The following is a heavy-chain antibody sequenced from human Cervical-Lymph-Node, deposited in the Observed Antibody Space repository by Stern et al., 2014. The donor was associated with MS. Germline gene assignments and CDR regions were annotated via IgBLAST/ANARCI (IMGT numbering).Heavy chain of an antibody. CDR3: AREVAGHRLGMMDV. Sequence: QLVQSGAEVKKPGASVKVSCKASGYTFTSYYMHWVRQAPGKGLEWMGIINPSGGSTSYAQKLQGKVTMTRDTSTRTVYMELSSLRSEDTAVYYCAREVAGHRLGMMDVWGQGTTVTVSS. V-gene: IGHV1-46*01. J-gene: IGHJ6*02. CDR1: GYTFTSYY. CDR2: INPSGGST. D-gene: IGHD6-19*01.